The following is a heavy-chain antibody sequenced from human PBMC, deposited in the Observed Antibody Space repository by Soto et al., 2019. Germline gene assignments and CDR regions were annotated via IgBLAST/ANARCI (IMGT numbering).Heavy chain of an antibody. CDR1: GGSISSYY. J-gene: IGHJ6*02. CDR3: ARDLWGYCGTDCYPLDV. Sequence: PSETLSLTCTVSGGSISSYYWSWIRQPPGKGLEWIGYIYYSGSTNYNPSFKSRVTISLDTSKNQFSLRLSSVTAADTAVYYCARDLWGYCGTDCYPLDVWGQGTTVTVSS. V-gene: IGHV4-59*12. CDR2: IYYSGST. D-gene: IGHD2-21*02.